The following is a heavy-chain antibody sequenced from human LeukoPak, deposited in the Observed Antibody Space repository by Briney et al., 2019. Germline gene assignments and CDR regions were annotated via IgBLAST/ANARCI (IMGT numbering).Heavy chain of an antibody. Sequence: PSQTLSLTCAISGDSVSNNGASWNWIRQSPSRGLEWLGRTYYRTRGYFDYAVSVRSRATINPDTSKNQFSLQLDSVTPEDTAVYYCARGGAGWYVSVFDPWGQGTLVTVSS. CDR2: TYYRTRGYF. V-gene: IGHV6-1*01. CDR1: GDSVSNNGAS. J-gene: IGHJ5*02. CDR3: ARGGAGWYVSVFDP. D-gene: IGHD6-19*01.